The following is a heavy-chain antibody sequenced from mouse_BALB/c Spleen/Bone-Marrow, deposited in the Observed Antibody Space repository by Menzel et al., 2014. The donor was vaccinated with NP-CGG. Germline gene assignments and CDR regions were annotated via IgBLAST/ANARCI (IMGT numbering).Heavy chain of an antibody. CDR3: ARGKGIYLGFAY. J-gene: IGHJ3*01. Sequence: VRLQQSGAELVKPGASVKLSCTASGFNIKDTYILWVKQRPEQGLEWIGRIDPANGNTKYGPKFQGKATITADTSSNTAYLQLGSLTAEDTAVYSCARGKGIYLGFAYWGQGTLVTVSA. CDR1: GFNIKDTY. V-gene: IGHV14-3*02. D-gene: IGHD2-1*01. CDR2: IDPANGNT.